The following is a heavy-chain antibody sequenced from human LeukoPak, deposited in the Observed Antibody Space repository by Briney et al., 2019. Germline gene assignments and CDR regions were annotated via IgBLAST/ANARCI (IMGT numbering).Heavy chain of an antibody. J-gene: IGHJ6*03. CDR1: GFIFTDYW. Sequence: PGGSLRLSCAASGFIFTDYWMYWVRQAPGKGLAWVANIKEDGSEKNYVDSVKGRFTISRDNAKNSLYLQINSLRAGDTAVYFCARVGAARYYYYYMDVWGKGTTVTVSS. D-gene: IGHD2-15*01. CDR2: IKEDGSEK. V-gene: IGHV3-7*01. CDR3: ARVGAARYYYYYMDV.